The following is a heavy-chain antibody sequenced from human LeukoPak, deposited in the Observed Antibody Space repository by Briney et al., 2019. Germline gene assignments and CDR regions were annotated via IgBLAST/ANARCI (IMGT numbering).Heavy chain of an antibody. CDR1: GFAVSSNY. Sequence: GGSLRLSCAASGFAVSSNYMSWVRQAPGKGLEWVSVIYSGGSTYYADSVKGRFTISRDNSKNTLYLQMNSLRAEDTAVYYCARDLAVAGTRWFDPWGQATLLTVSS. V-gene: IGHV3-66*02. D-gene: IGHD6-19*01. J-gene: IGHJ5*02. CDR3: ARDLAVAGTRWFDP. CDR2: IYSGGST.